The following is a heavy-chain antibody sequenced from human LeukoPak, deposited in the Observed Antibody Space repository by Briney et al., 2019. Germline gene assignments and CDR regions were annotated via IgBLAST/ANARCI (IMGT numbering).Heavy chain of an antibody. Sequence: ASVKVSCKASGYTFTGYYMHWVRQAPGQGLEWMGRINPNSGGTNYAQKFQGRVTMTRDTSISTAYMELSRLRSDDTAVYYCARGGPLQYLYFDYWGQGTLVTVSS. CDR3: ARGGPLQYLYFDY. V-gene: IGHV1-2*06. CDR2: INPNSGGT. J-gene: IGHJ4*02. CDR1: GYTFTGYY. D-gene: IGHD4-11*01.